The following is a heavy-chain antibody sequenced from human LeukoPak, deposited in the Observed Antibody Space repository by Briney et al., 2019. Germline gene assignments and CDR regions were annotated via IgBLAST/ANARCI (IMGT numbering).Heavy chain of an antibody. J-gene: IGHJ4*02. CDR2: IHYSGST. D-gene: IGHD6-13*01. Sequence: PSETLSLTCTVSGGSLSSSSYYWGWIRQPPGTGLEWIGSIHYSGSTYYNPSLKSRVTISVDTSKSQFSLKLSSVTAADTAVYYCARLQAAAGKNCYDYWGQGTLVTVSS. CDR3: ARLQAAAGKNCYDY. CDR1: GGSLSSSSYY. V-gene: IGHV4-39*01.